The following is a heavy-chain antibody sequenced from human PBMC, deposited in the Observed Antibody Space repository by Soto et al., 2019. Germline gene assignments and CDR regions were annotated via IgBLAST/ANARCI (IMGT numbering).Heavy chain of an antibody. CDR1: GYSLTDYY. Sequence: QVQLVQSGAEVKKPGASVRVSCTTSGYSLTDYYLHWVRQAPGQGLEWMGRINPKSGDTDYAQKFQGGVTMTTDTSINTAYMDLTRLTSNDTAIYYCARGGTIRQTTFGLVIVGRFDPWGQGTLVTVSS. J-gene: IGHJ5*02. V-gene: IGHV1-2*02. CDR3: ARGGTIRQTTFGLVIVGRFDP. CDR2: INPKSGDT. D-gene: IGHD3-3*01.